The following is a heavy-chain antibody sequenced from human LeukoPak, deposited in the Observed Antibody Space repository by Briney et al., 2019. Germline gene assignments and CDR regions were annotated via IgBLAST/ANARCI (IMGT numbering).Heavy chain of an antibody. CDR1: GFTFSSYS. Sequence: GGSLRLSCAASGFTFSSYSMNWVRQAPGKGLEWVSSISSSSSYIYYADSVKGRFTISRDNAKNSLYLQMNSLRAEDTAVYYCARELVATIPGYYYMDVWGKGTTVTVSS. V-gene: IGHV3-21*01. CDR3: ARELVATIPGYYYMDV. J-gene: IGHJ6*03. D-gene: IGHD5-12*01. CDR2: ISSSSSYI.